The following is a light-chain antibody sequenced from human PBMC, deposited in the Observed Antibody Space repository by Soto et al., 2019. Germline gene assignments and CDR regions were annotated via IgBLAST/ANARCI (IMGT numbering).Light chain of an antibody. CDR2: DAS. Sequence: ETVLTQSPATLSLSPGERATLSCRASQSVSVYLAWYQQKPGQAPRLLIYDASNRATGIPARFSGSGSGTDFTLTISSLEPEDFGIYYCQQRQNWPPITFGQGTRLEMK. CDR3: QQRQNWPPIT. CDR1: QSVSVY. J-gene: IGKJ5*01. V-gene: IGKV3-11*01.